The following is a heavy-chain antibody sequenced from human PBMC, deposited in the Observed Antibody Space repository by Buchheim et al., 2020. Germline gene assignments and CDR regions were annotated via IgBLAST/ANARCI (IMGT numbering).Heavy chain of an antibody. CDR3: ARLTPYYDILADYYNFNYFDY. J-gene: IGHJ4*02. CDR2: IYYSGST. V-gene: IGHV4-39*07. CDR1: GGSISSSSYY. Sequence: QLQLQGSGPGLVKPSETLSLTCTVSGGSISSSSYYWAWIRQPPGKGLEWIGSIYYSGSTYYNASLKSRVTILVDTSKNQCSLRLSSVTAAVSAVYYCARLTPYYDILADYYNFNYFDYWRQETL. D-gene: IGHD3-9*01.